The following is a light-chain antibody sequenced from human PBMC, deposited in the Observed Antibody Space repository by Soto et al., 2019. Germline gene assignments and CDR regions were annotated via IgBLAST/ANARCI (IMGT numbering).Light chain of an antibody. Sequence: EIVLTQSPGTLSLSPGERATLSCRASQSVSSTYLAWYQQKPGQAPRLLIYGASNRATGIPDRFSGSGSGTDFTLTISRLEPEDFAVYYCKQYGGSRWTFGQGTKV. CDR1: QSVSSTY. CDR2: GAS. J-gene: IGKJ1*01. CDR3: KQYGGSRWT. V-gene: IGKV3-20*01.